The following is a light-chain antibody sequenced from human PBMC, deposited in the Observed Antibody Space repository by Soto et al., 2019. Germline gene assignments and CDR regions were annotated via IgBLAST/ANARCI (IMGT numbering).Light chain of an antibody. CDR1: QSVSSRY. Sequence: EIVLTQSPGTLSLSPGERATLSCRASQSVSSRYLAWYQHKPGQAPRLLIYGASSRATGIPDRFSGSGSGADFTLTISRLEPADFAVYYCQQYGSTPPWTFGQGTKVEIK. V-gene: IGKV3-20*01. CDR2: GAS. J-gene: IGKJ1*01. CDR3: QQYGSTPPWT.